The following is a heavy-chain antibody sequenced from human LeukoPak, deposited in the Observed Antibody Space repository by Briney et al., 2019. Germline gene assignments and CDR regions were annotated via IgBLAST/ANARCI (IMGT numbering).Heavy chain of an antibody. CDR3: ARVIRGYCSSTCCHSNAFDI. CDR1: GGSISSYY. Sequence: SETLSLTCTVSGGSISSYYWSWIRQPPGKGLEWIGYIYYSGSTNYNPSLRSRVTISVDTSKNQFSLKLSSVTAADTAVYYCARVIRGYCSSTCCHSNAFDIWGQGTMVTVSS. V-gene: IGHV4-59*01. J-gene: IGHJ3*02. D-gene: IGHD2-2*01. CDR2: IYYSGST.